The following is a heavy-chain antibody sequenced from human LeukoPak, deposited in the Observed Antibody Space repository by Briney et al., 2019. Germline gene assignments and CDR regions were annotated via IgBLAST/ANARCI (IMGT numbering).Heavy chain of an antibody. D-gene: IGHD6-19*01. J-gene: IGHJ4*02. CDR2: IFGSGVGS. CDR3: AKTTTGYSSGRYPGWPVDY. CDR1: GFTFSSYA. V-gene: IGHV3-23*01. Sequence: GGSLRLSCAASGFTFSSYAMYWVRQAPGKGLEWVSSIFGSGVGSHYADSVKGRFTISRDDSKNTVYLQMNSLRAEDTAVYYCAKTTTGYSSGRYPGWPVDYWGQGTLVTVSS.